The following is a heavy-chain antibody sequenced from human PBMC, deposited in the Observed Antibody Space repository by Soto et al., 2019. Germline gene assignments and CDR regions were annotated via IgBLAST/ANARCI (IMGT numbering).Heavy chain of an antibody. V-gene: IGHV3-74*01. CDR1: GFTFSSYW. Sequence: GSLRLSSAASGFTFSSYWMHWVRQAPGKGLVWVSRMNEDGGTTDYADSVKGRFTISRDNDKNTLYLQMSSLRVEDTAVYYCASDLSGRADVWGQGTTVTVSS. CDR3: ASDLSGRADV. D-gene: IGHD3-10*01. J-gene: IGHJ6*02. CDR2: MNEDGGTT.